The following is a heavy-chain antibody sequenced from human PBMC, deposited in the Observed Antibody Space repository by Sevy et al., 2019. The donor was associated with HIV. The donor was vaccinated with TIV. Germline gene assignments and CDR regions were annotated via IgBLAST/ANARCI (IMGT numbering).Heavy chain of an antibody. Sequence: GGSLRLSCAASGFTFDDYAMHWVRQAPGKGLEWVSGISWNSGSIGYADSVKGRFTISRDNAKNSLYLQMNSLRAEDTTLYYCAKASSEMMGNNWFDPWAQGTLVTVSS. CDR3: AKASSEMMGNNWFDP. D-gene: IGHD7-27*01. CDR2: ISWNSGSI. V-gene: IGHV3-9*01. J-gene: IGHJ5*02. CDR1: GFTFDDYA.